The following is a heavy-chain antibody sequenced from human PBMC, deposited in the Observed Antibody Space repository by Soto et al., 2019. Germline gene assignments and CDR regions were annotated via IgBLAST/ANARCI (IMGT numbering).Heavy chain of an antibody. CDR2: IYRTGST. CDR3: ASRDPGTSVDY. D-gene: IGHD1-7*01. V-gene: IGHV4-4*02. CDR1: GSSFTSNNW. J-gene: IGHJ4*02. Sequence: SETLSLTCAVSGSSFTSNNWWTWVRQPPGQGLEWIGEIYRTGSTNYNPSLKSRVTISLDKSENQFSLKVTSLTAADTAVYYCASRDPGTSVDYWGQGTLVTVSS.